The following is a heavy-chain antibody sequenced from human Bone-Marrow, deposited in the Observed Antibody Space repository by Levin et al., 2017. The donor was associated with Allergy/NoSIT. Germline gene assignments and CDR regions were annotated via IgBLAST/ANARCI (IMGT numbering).Heavy chain of an antibody. CDR1: GYRFTKSW. V-gene: IGHV5-51*01. CDR3: ARAADDNYYFDY. CDR2: IYPGDSDT. D-gene: IGHD2-15*01. J-gene: IGHJ4*02. Sequence: GASVKVSCKGSGYRFTKSWIGWVRQMPGKGLEWMGIIYPGDSDTTYSPSFQGQVTISADRSTNTAYLQWSSLKASDTAIYYCARAADDNYYFDYWGQGTLVSVSS.